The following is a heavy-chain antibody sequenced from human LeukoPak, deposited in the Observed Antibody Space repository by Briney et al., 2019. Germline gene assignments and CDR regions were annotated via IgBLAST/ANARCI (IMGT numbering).Heavy chain of an antibody. CDR1: GFTFSSYA. Sequence: QSGGSLRLSCAASGFTFSSYAMSWVRQAPGKGLEWVSDISGSGGSTYYVDSVKGRFTISRDNSKNTLYLQMNSLRAEDTAVYYCAKDYSSGWYGVLYFDYWGQGTLVTVSS. CDR2: ISGSGGST. D-gene: IGHD6-19*01. J-gene: IGHJ4*02. V-gene: IGHV3-23*01. CDR3: AKDYSSGWYGVLYFDY.